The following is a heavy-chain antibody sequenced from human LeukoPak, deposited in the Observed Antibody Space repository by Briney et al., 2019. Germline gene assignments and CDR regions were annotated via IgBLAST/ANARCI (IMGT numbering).Heavy chain of an antibody. Sequence: ASVKVSCKASGYTFTGSYMHWVRQAPGQGLEYMGWINPKNGGTNSAQKFQGRVTMTRDTSISTAYMELSRLRSDDTAVYYCARGSYYDILTGHLDDYYYMDVWGKGTTVTISS. V-gene: IGHV1-2*02. CDR2: INPKNGGT. D-gene: IGHD3-9*01. CDR1: GYTFTGSY. CDR3: ARGSYYDILTGHLDDYYYMDV. J-gene: IGHJ6*03.